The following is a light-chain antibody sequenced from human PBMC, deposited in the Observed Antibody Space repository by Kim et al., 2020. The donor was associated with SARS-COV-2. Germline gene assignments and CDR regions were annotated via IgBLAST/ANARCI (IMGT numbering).Light chain of an antibody. Sequence: EIVMTQSPATLSVSPGERATLACRASRNIGSNLLWFQKKLGHAPRLLIYGAAFRATAIPARFSGSGSGTDLTLTITDLHYEDFAVYYCHKCIDLGIFGQGTKLEI. CDR3: HKCIDLGI. CDR2: GAA. J-gene: IGKJ2*01. V-gene: IGKV3-15*01. CDR1: RNIGSN.